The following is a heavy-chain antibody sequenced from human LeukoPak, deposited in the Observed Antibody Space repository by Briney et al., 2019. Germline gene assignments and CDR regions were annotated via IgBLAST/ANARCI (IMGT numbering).Heavy chain of an antibody. J-gene: IGHJ4*02. CDR2: INPDSGGT. CDR3: ARVMGTRGFAY. V-gene: IGHV1-2*02. CDR1: GYTFTDHY. Sequence: ASVKVSCTASGYTFTDHYLHWVRQAPGQGLGCLGWINPDSGGTKYAQKFQGRVTMTRDTSIGTLYMELSSLRSDDTAVYYCARVMGTRGFAYWCQGTLVTVSS. D-gene: IGHD5-12*01.